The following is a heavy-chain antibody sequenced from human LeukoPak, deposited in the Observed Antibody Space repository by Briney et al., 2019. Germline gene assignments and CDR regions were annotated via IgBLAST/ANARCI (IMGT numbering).Heavy chain of an antibody. D-gene: IGHD2/OR15-2a*01. V-gene: IGHV3-66*01. Sequence: PGGSLSLSCAASGFTVSSDFMAWVRQSPGTGLDWVSAVYAGGSTHYADSVKGRFTISRDSSKNTLDLQMNNLRVEDTAVYYCARGNIVYYYGMDVWGQGTTVTVSS. CDR3: ARGNIVYYYGMDV. CDR2: VYAGGST. J-gene: IGHJ6*02. CDR1: GFTVSSDF.